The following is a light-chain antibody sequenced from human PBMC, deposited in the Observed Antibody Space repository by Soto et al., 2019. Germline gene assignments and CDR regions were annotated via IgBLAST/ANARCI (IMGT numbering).Light chain of an antibody. J-gene: IGKJ2*01. CDR3: QLYGSSPMYT. CDR2: GAA. V-gene: IGKV3-20*01. Sequence: EIVMTQSPATLSVSPGERATLSCRASQTVSSNLAWYQQKPGQAPRLLIYGAANRATGIPDRFSGRGSGTDFTLTISRLEPEDFAVYYCQLYGSSPMYTFGQGTTLELK. CDR1: QTVSSN.